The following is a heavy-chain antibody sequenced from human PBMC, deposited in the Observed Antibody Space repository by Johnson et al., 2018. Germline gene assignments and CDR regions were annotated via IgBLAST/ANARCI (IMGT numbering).Heavy chain of an antibody. J-gene: IGHJ1*01. V-gene: IGHV3-30*04. CDR3: AKGGLRLRCFDWAFVFQH. CDR2: ISYDGSNK. Sequence: QVQLVQSGGGVVQPGRSLRLSCAASGFTFSSYAMHWVRQAPGKGLEWVAVISYDGSNKYYADSGKGRFTISRDNSKNTLDLQRNSLCAEGTGVYYFAKGGLRLRCFDWAFVFQHWGQGTLVTVSS. CDR1: GFTFSSYA. D-gene: IGHD3-9*01.